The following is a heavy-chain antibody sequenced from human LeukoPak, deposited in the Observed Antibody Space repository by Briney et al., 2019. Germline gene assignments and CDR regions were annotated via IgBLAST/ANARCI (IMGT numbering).Heavy chain of an antibody. J-gene: IGHJ5*01. Sequence: GGSLRLSCAASGFTFSSYSMNWVRQAPGKGLEWVSYISSSSSTIYYADSVRGRFTISRDNAKNSLYLQMNSLRAEDTAVYYCARGVVVVVAATYNWFDSWGQGTLVTVPS. CDR1: GFTFSSYS. V-gene: IGHV3-48*01. D-gene: IGHD2-15*01. CDR2: ISSSSSTI. CDR3: ARGVVVVVAATYNWFDS.